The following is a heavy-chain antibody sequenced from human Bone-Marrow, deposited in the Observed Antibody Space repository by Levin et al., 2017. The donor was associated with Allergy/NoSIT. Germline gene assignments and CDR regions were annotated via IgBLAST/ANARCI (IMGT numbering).Heavy chain of an antibody. CDR2: LNANSGAT. CDR1: GYTFSDYY. D-gene: IGHD6-19*01. V-gene: IGHV1-2*02. J-gene: IGHJ3*02. CDR3: ARDSIEVPGAFFDI. Sequence: ASVKVSCKASGYTFSDYYIHWMRQAPGQGLEWMGWLNANSGATNYAKKFQGRVTMTRDTSITTAYMEVSRLTFDDTAMYYCARDSIEVPGAFFDIWGQGTTVSVSS.